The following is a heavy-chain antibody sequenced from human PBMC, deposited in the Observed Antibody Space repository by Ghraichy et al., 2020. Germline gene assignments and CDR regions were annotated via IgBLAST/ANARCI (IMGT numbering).Heavy chain of an antibody. Sequence: SETLSLTCAVYVGSFSGYYWSWIRQPPGKGLEWIGEINPTGTTNNNPSLKSRLTLLVDPSKNQFSLQLKSVTAADTAVYYCARRRQTWSAAEGDAFDIWGHGTMVTVYS. CDR2: INPTGTT. V-gene: IGHV4-34*01. CDR3: ARRRQTWSAAEGDAFDI. J-gene: IGHJ3*02. D-gene: IGHD5-18*01. CDR1: VGSFSGYY.